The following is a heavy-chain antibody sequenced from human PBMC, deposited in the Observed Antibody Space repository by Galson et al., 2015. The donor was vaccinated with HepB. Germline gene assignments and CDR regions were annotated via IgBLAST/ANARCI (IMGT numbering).Heavy chain of an antibody. V-gene: IGHV1-18*01. CDR1: GYTFTSYG. Sequence: SVKVSCKASGYTFTSYGISWVRKAPGQGLEWMGWISAYNGNTKYAQKLQGRVTMTTDTSTSTAYMELRSLRSDDTDVYYCARDDPCEWEQLDYWGQGTLVTVSS. D-gene: IGHD1-26*01. CDR2: ISAYNGNT. J-gene: IGHJ4*02. CDR3: ARDDPCEWEQLDY.